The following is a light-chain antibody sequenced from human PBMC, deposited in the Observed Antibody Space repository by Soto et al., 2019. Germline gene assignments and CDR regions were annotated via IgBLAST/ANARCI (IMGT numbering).Light chain of an antibody. Sequence: QSVLTQPASVSGSPGQSNTISCTGARTDVDGYDYVTWYQQHPGQAPKLMIYDVNNRPSGVSHRFSGSKSGDTASLTISGLQAEDYADYYCSSYTASAPFYIFGTGTKLTVL. CDR3: SSYTASAPFYI. J-gene: IGLJ1*01. CDR1: RTDVDGYDY. CDR2: DVN. V-gene: IGLV2-14*03.